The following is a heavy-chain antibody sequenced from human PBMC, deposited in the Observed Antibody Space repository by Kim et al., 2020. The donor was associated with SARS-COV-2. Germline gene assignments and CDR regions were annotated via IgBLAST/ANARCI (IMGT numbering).Heavy chain of an antibody. CDR1: GFSFSSHS. CDR3: SRERDYYSYYGMDV. J-gene: IGHJ6*02. CDR2: ISSGSGFI. V-gene: IGHV3-21*01. Sequence: GGSLRLSCAVSGFSFSSHSMNWVRQAPGKGLEWVSSISSGSGFIFYADSVKGRFTISRDNAKNSLYLQMNSLRPEDTAVYYCSRERDYYSYYGMDVWG.